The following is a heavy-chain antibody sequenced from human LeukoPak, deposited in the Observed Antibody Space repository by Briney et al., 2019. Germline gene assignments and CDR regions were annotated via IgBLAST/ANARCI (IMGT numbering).Heavy chain of an antibody. J-gene: IGHJ4*02. CDR3: ARLYYAANDF. D-gene: IGHD3-3*01. V-gene: IGHV3-7*01. Sequence: PGGSLRLSCAASGLTFSSYSMSWVRQAPGKGLEWVAKLNQDGSEKYYVDSVKGRFTTSRDNAKNSLYLQMNSLRAEDTAMYYCARLYYAANDFWGQGTLVTVSS. CDR1: GLTFSSYS. CDR2: LNQDGSEK.